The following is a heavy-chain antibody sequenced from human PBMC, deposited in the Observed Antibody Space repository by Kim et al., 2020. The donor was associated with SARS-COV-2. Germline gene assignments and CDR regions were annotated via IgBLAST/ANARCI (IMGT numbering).Heavy chain of an antibody. CDR3: AKRGAQCFDY. CDR1: ELTFSSNV. Sequence: GGSLRLSCAASELTFSSNVMSWVRQAPGKGLEWVATITGSGVTTYYADSVKGRFTISRDNSKTTLYLQMNSLRAEDTAVYYCAKRGAQCFDYWGQGTLVTVSS. CDR2: ITGSGVTT. V-gene: IGHV3-23*01. D-gene: IGHD3-10*01. J-gene: IGHJ4*02.